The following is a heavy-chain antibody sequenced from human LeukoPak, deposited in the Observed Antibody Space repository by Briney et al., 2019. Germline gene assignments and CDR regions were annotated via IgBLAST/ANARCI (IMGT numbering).Heavy chain of an antibody. CDR1: GFTFSSYG. Sequence: GGSLRLSCAASGFTFSSYGMHWVRQAPGKGLEWVAVIWYDGSNKYYADSVKGRFTISRDNSKNTLYLQMNSLRAEDTAVYYCAKDGIYYYGSESYEYYFDYWGQGTLATVSS. CDR2: IWYDGSNK. V-gene: IGHV3-33*06. J-gene: IGHJ4*02. CDR3: AKDGIYYYGSESYEYYFDY. D-gene: IGHD3-10*01.